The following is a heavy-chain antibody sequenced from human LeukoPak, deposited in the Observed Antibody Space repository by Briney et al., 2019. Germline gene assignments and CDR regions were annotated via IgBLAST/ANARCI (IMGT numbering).Heavy chain of an antibody. J-gene: IGHJ4*02. V-gene: IGHV3-48*03. CDR3: AYYHVNEEPPTF. D-gene: IGHD1-1*01. CDR1: GFTFSSYE. CDR2: ISSSGSTI. Sequence: GGSLRLSCAASGFTFSSYEMNWVRQAPGKGLDWVSYISSSGSTIYYADSVKGRFTISRDNAKNMLYLQMNSLRAEDTAVYYCAYYHVNEEPPTFWGQGTLVTVSS.